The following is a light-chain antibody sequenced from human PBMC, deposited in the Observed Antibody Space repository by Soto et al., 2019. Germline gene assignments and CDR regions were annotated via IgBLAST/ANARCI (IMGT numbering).Light chain of an antibody. CDR3: QHYADSSWT. CDR2: GIS. CDR1: HSINSNY. Sequence: VLTQSPGTLSLSPGERATLSCRASHSINSNYLVWYQHKRGQAPRLLIYGISNRATGVPDRFSGSGSGTDFTLSISRLEPEDFAIYYCQHYADSSWTFGQGTNVEI. J-gene: IGKJ1*01. V-gene: IGKV3-20*01.